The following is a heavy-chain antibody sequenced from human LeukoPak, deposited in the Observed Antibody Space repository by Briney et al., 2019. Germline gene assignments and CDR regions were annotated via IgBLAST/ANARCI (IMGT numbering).Heavy chain of an antibody. CDR1: GFTFSDFS. J-gene: IGHJ4*02. Sequence: GGSLRLSCAASGFTFSDFSMNWVRQAPGKGLEDIAYINPNSKTISYADSVKGRFTISRDNSKNTLYLQMNSLRAEDTAVYYCARGIEQWLVLFDYWGQGTLVTVSS. CDR3: ARGIEQWLVLFDY. V-gene: IGHV3-48*01. D-gene: IGHD6-19*01. CDR2: INPNSKTI.